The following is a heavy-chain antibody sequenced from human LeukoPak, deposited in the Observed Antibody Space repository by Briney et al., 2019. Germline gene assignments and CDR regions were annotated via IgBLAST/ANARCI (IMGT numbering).Heavy chain of an antibody. CDR2: IGTAGDT. J-gene: IGHJ3*02. CDR3: ARSVFGFCSRATCYEGAFDI. CDR1: GFTLDNYD. D-gene: IGHD2-2*03. V-gene: IGHV3-13*01. Sequence: SGGSLRLSCAASGFTLDNYDFHWVRQGTGKGLEWVSAIGTAGDTYYPGSVRGRFTISRENAKNTFYLQMNSLRAGGTAVYYCARSVFGFCSRATCYEGAFDIWGQGTMVTVSP.